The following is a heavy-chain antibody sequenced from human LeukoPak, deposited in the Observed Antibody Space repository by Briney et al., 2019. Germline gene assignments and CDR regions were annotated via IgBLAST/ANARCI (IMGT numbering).Heavy chain of an antibody. D-gene: IGHD6-19*01. V-gene: IGHV3-30*03. J-gene: IGHJ3*02. CDR3: ARPGGWQDAFDI. CDR2: ISYDGSNK. Sequence: GGSLRLSCAASGFTFSSYGMHWVRQAPGKGLEWVAVISYDGSNKYYADSVKGRFTISRDNSKNTLYLQMNSLRAEDTAVYYCARPGGWQDAFDIWGQGTMVTVSS. CDR1: GFTFSSYG.